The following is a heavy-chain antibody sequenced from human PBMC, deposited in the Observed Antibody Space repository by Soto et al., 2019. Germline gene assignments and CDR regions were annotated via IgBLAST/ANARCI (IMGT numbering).Heavy chain of an antibody. D-gene: IGHD2-15*01. CDR1: GFTFSSYD. CDR3: SPAPRRGTYYLDY. J-gene: IGHJ4*02. Sequence: EVQLVESGGGLVQPGGSLRLSCAASGFTFSSYDMHWGRQATGKGLEWVSTINTAGATYYPDSVKGQFTISRENPKNSLDLQVNRIEAEDKAVCYRSPAPRRGTYYLDYSGLGTLATVSS. V-gene: IGHV3-13*04. CDR2: INTAGAT.